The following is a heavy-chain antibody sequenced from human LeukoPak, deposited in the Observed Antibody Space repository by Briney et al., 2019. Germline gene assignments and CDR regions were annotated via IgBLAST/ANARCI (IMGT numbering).Heavy chain of an antibody. CDR2: IYTSGST. Sequence: SETLSLTCTVSGGSISSYYWSWIRQPAGKGLEWIGRIYTSGSTNYNPSLKSRVTMSVDTSKNQFSLKLSSVTAADTAVYYCARSTYYYDSSSYYELEYWGQGTLVTVSS. D-gene: IGHD3-22*01. CDR3: ARSTYYYDSSSYYELEY. CDR1: GGSISSYY. V-gene: IGHV4-4*07. J-gene: IGHJ4*02.